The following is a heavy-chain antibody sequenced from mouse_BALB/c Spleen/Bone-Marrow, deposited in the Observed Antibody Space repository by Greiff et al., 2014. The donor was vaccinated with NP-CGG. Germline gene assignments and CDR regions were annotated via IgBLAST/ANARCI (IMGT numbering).Heavy chain of an antibody. CDR2: IWGGGIT. CDR1: GFSLTDYG. CDR3: AKLNWDEGDY. J-gene: IGHJ2*01. Sequence: VHLVESGPGLVAPSQSLSITCTVSGFSLTDYGVSWIRQPPGKGLEWLGVIWGGGITYYNSALKCRLSISKDNSKSQVFLKMNSLQTDDTAMYYCAKLNWDEGDYWGQGTTLTVS. V-gene: IGHV2-6-5*01. D-gene: IGHD4-1*01.